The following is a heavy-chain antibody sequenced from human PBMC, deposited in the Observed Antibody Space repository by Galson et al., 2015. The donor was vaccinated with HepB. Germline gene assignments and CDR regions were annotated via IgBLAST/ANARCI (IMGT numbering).Heavy chain of an antibody. D-gene: IGHD6-19*01. V-gene: IGHV4-39*01. CDR2: IYYSGST. J-gene: IGHJ4*02. Sequence: ETLSLTCTVSGGSISSSSYYWGWIRQPPGKGLEWIGSIYYSGSTYYNPSLKSRVTISVDRSKNQFSLKLSSVTAADTAFYYCARHEGNGWLFGFDYWGQGTLVTVSS. CDR3: ARHEGNGWLFGFDY. CDR1: GGSISSSSYY.